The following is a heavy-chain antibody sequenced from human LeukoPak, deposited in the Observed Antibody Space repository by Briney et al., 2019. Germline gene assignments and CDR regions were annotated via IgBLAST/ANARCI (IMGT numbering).Heavy chain of an antibody. CDR3: ARDRRYFDLGYGMDV. Sequence: QTGGSLRLSCAASGFTVSSNYMSWVRQAPRKGLEWVSVIYSGGSTYYADSVEGRFTISRDNSKNTLYLQMNSLRAEDTAVYYCARDRRYFDLGYGMDVWGQGTTVTVSS. V-gene: IGHV3-66*01. CDR1: GFTVSSNY. J-gene: IGHJ6*02. CDR2: IYSGGST. D-gene: IGHD3-9*01.